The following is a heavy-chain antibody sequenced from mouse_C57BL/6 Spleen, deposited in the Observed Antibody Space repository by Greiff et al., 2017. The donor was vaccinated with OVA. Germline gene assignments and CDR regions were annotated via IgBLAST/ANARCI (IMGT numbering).Heavy chain of an antibody. CDR1: GYAFSSYW. CDR2: IYPGDGDT. V-gene: IGHV1-80*01. Sequence: VQLQQSGAELVKPGASVKISCKASGYAFSSYWMNWVKQRPGKGLEWIGQIYPGDGDTNYNGKFKGKATLTADKSSSTAYMQLSSLTSEDSAVYFCARRDYYGSSYGYFDVWGTGTTVTVSS. CDR3: ARRDYYGSSYGYFDV. J-gene: IGHJ1*03. D-gene: IGHD1-1*01.